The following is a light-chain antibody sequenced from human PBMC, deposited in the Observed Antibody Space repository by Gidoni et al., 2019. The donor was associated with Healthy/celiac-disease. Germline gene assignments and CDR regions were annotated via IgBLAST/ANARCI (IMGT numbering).Light chain of an antibody. Sequence: DIQMTQSPSSLSASVGDRVTITCQASQDISNYFNWYQQKPGKAPKLLIYDASNLETGVPSRFSGSGSGTDFTFTISSLQPEDIATYYCQQYDNLTFGPGTKVDIK. V-gene: IGKV1-33*01. CDR1: QDISNY. J-gene: IGKJ3*01. CDR2: DAS. CDR3: QQYDNLT.